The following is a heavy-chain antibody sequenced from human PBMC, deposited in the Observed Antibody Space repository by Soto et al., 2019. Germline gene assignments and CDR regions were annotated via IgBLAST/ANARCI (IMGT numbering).Heavy chain of an antibody. J-gene: IGHJ4*02. CDR3: TSQGGYCGGGSGYAFNDY. V-gene: IGHV3-73*01. CDR2: VRSKTNNYAT. Sequence: EVQLVESGGGLVQPGGSLKLSCAASGFTFSASAMHWVRQASGKGLEWVGRVRSKTNNYATAYGASVEGRFTISRDDSKNTAYLQMTSLKIEDTAVYYCTSQGGYCGGGSGYAFNDYWGQGNLVTVSS. CDR1: GFTFSASA. D-gene: IGHD2-15*01.